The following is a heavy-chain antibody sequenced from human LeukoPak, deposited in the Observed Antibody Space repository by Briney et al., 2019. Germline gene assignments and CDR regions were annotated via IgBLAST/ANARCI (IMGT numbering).Heavy chain of an antibody. J-gene: IGHJ2*01. V-gene: IGHV4-31*03. CDR2: IYYSGST. D-gene: IGHD3-22*01. Sequence: SQTLSLTCTVSGGSISSGGYYWSWIRQHPGKGLEWIGYIYYSGSTYYNPSLKSRVTISVDTSKNQFSLKLSSVTAADTAVYYCARENYYDSSGRYRPYWYFDLWGRGTLVTVSS. CDR1: GGSISSGGYY. CDR3: ARENYYDSSGRYRPYWYFDL.